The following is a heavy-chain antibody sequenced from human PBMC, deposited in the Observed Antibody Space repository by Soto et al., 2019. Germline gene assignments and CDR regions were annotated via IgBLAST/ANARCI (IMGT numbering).Heavy chain of an antibody. J-gene: IGHJ4*02. D-gene: IGHD3-10*01. Sequence: EVQLLESGGGLVQPGGSLRLSCAASGFTFSTYAISWVRQTPGKGLEWVSVISGSGDFTYFADSVKGRFTISRDNPKNTIYLQMNSLRAEDTAVYYCAKGFYGSGSYYNERVFDSWGQGTLVTVSS. V-gene: IGHV3-23*01. CDR1: GFTFSTYA. CDR3: AKGFYGSGSYYNERVFDS. CDR2: ISGSGDFT.